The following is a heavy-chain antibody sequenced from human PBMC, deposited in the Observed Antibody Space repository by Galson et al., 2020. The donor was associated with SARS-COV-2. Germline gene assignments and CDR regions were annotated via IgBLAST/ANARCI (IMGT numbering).Heavy chain of an antibody. Sequence: GGSLRLSCAASGFTFSIYAMHWVRQSPGKGLEWVTHISSDGSNQFYADSVKGRFTISRDNSKDTLYLQMSSLRPEDTAVYYCARVPIPLLVNSWIDESGFHIWGQGTMVTVSS. CDR2: ISSDGSNQ. J-gene: IGHJ3*02. V-gene: IGHV3-30*15. CDR3: ARVPIPLLVNSWIDESGFHI. D-gene: IGHD1-1*01. CDR1: GFTFSIYA.